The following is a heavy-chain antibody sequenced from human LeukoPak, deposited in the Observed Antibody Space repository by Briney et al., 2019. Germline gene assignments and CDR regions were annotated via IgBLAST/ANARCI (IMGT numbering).Heavy chain of an antibody. V-gene: IGHV4-59*01. CDR1: GVSIGGNY. J-gene: IGHJ4*02. D-gene: IGHD4-17*01. CDR3: ARGGDYGDYVFHY. Sequence: PSETLSLTCTVSGVSIGGNYWSWIRQPPGKGLEWIGYVFYTGSTNYNPSLQSRVTILVDTSKNQFSLKLTSVSAADTAVYYCARGGDYGDYVFHYWGQGTLVTVSS. CDR2: VFYTGST.